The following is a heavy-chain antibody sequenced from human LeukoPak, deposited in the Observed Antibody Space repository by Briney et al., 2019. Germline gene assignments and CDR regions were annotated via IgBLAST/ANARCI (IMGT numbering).Heavy chain of an antibody. CDR3: ASDRAYSQFDY. Sequence: PGGSLRLSCGASGFSFSTYWMDWVRQAPGKGLEWVASIKEDGSHADYADSVRGRFTVSRDNTKNSLYLQMNSVRVDDTAVYYCASDRAYSQFDYWGQGTLVTVSS. V-gene: IGHV3-7*01. CDR1: GFSFSTYW. D-gene: IGHD2-15*01. CDR2: IKEDGSHA. J-gene: IGHJ4*02.